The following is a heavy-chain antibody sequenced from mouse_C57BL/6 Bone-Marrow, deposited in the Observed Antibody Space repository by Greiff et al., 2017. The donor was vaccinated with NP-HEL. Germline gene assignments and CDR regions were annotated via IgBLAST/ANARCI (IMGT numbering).Heavy chain of an antibody. CDR2: ISSGGSYT. CDR3: ARHYYSNYFDY. V-gene: IGHV5-6*01. D-gene: IGHD2-5*01. J-gene: IGHJ2*01. Sequence: EVQLVESGGDLVKPGGSLKLSCAASGFTFSSYGMSWVRQTPDKRLEWVATISSGGSYTYYPDSVKGRFTISRDNAKNTLYLQMSNLKSEDTAMYYCARHYYSNYFDYWGQGTTLTVSS. CDR1: GFTFSSYG.